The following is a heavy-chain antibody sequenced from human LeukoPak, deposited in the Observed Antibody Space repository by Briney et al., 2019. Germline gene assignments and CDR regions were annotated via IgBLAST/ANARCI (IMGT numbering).Heavy chain of an antibody. CDR2: ISAYNGNT. V-gene: IGHV1-18*01. Sequence: ASVKVSCKASGYTFTSYGISWVRQAPGQGLEWMGWISAYNGNTNYAQKLQGRVTMTTDTSTSTAYMELRSLRSDDTAVYYCAITRDDYNGNYFAYWGQGTLVTVSS. CDR1: GYTFTSYG. J-gene: IGHJ4*02. CDR3: AITRDDYNGNYFAY. D-gene: IGHD5-24*01.